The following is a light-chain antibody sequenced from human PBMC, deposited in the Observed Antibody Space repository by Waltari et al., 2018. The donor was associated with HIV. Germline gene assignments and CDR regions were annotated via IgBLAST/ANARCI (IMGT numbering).Light chain of an antibody. Sequence: ENVLTQSPGTLSLTPGQGATLSCRASQTVRSNYLAWYQQKPGQAPRLLIYDASNRATGIPARFSGSGSGTDFTLTISSLEPEDFAVYYCQQRSNWPSLTFGGGTKVEIK. CDR1: QTVRSN. CDR3: QQRSNWPSLT. V-gene: IGKV3-11*01. J-gene: IGKJ4*01. CDR2: DAS.